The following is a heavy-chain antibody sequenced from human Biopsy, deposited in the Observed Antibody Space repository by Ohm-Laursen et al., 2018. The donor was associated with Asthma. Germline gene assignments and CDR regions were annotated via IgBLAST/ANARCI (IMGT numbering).Heavy chain of an antibody. J-gene: IGHJ4*02. CDR2: IYWDDDK. CDR3: VHTLVGLKAFDF. Sequence: TQTLTLTYTVSGFSLSTLGVGVGWFRQPPGKALEWLGNIYWDDDKRYSPSLQSRLTITRDTPKDQVVLTMTNMGPVDTGTYYCVHTLVGLKAFDFWGQGTTVTVSP. V-gene: IGHV2-5*02. CDR1: GFSLSTLGVG. D-gene: IGHD1-26*01.